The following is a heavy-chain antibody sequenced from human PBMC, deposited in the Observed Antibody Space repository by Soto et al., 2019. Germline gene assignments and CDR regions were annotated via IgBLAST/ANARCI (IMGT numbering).Heavy chain of an antibody. Sequence: GSLRLSCAASGFTFSSYAMSWVRQAPGKGLEWVSAISGSGGSTYYADSVKGRFTISRDNSKNTLYLQMNSLRAEDTAVYYCAKTPPYTVTTPYYYMDVWGKGTTVTVSS. V-gene: IGHV3-23*01. CDR1: GFTFSSYA. J-gene: IGHJ6*03. CDR3: AKTPPYTVTTPYYYMDV. CDR2: ISGSGGST. D-gene: IGHD4-4*01.